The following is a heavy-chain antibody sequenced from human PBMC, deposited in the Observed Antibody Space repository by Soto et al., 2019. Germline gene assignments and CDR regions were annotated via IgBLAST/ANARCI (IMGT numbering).Heavy chain of an antibody. V-gene: IGHV3-21*01. CDR2: ISSSSTYI. D-gene: IGHD2-15*01. CDR1: GFTLSSYS. Sequence: EVQLVESGGGLVKPGGSLRLSCAASGFTLSSYSMNWVRQAPGKGLEWVSSISSSSTYIYYADSVKGRFTISRDNAKNSVYLQMNSLRAEDTAVYDCAREALGVSAPIHFDSWGPGTLVTVSS. CDR3: AREALGVSAPIHFDS. J-gene: IGHJ4*02.